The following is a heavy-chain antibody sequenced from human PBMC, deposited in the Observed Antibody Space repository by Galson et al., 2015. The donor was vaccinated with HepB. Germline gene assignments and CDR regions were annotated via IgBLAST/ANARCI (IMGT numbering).Heavy chain of an antibody. Sequence: SLRLSCAASGFTFSSYSMNWVRQAPGKGLEWVSYISSSSSTIYYADSVKGRFTISRDNAKNSLYLQMNSLRAEDTAVYYCASDTWYYYGSGLNWYFDLWGRGTLVTVSS. CDR1: GFTFSSYS. J-gene: IGHJ2*01. CDR3: ASDTWYYYGSGLNWYFDL. V-gene: IGHV3-48*01. CDR2: ISSSSSTI. D-gene: IGHD3-10*01.